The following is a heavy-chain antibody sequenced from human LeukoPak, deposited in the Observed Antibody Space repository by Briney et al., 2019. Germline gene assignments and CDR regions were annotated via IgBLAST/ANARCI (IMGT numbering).Heavy chain of an antibody. CDR1: GYSFTNYY. CDR3: ARGSGSGSYYGPYDY. CDR2: LNPSSGGT. D-gene: IGHD3-10*01. V-gene: IGHV1-46*01. Sequence: ASVKVSCKASGYSFTNYYMHWVRQAPGQGLEWMGILNPSSGGTTYAQKFQGRVTMTRDTSTSTVYVELSSLTSEDTAVYYCARGSGSGSYYGPYDYWGQGTLVTVSS. J-gene: IGHJ4*02.